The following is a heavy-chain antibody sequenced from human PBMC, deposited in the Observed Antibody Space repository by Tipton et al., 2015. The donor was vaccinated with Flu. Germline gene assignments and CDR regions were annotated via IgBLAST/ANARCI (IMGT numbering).Heavy chain of an antibody. CDR1: GGSISSSSYY. J-gene: IGHJ6*02. D-gene: IGHD3-10*01. V-gene: IGHV4-39*07. Sequence: TLSLTCTVSGGSISSSSYYWGRIRQPPGKGLEWIGSIYYSGSTYYNPSLKSRVTISVDTSKNQLSLKLSSVTAADTAVYYCARDRLLWFGDRYGMDVWGQGTTVTVSS. CDR3: ARDRLLWFGDRYGMDV. CDR2: IYYSGST.